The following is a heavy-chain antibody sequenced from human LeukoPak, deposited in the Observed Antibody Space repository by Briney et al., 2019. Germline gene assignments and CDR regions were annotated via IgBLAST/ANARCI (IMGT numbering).Heavy chain of an antibody. V-gene: IGHV1-69*06. CDR1: GGTFSSYA. CDR3: ASSPRAESSGWYAGYYYYGMDV. CDR2: IIPIFGTA. J-gene: IGHJ6*04. D-gene: IGHD6-19*01. Sequence: GASVKVSCKASGGTFSSYAISWVRQAPGQGLEWMGGIIPIFGTANYAQKFQGRVTITADKSTSTAYMELSSLRSEDTAVYYCASSPRAESSGWYAGYYYYGMDVGGKGTTVTVSS.